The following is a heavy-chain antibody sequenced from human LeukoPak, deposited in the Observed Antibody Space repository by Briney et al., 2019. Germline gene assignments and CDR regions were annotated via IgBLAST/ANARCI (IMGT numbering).Heavy chain of an antibody. V-gene: IGHV1-2*02. CDR2: INPHIGDT. J-gene: IGHJ4*02. CDR3: AGVGAAVAVPYFDY. Sequence: ASVKVSCKASGYTFTGYYMHWVRQAPGQGLEWMGWINPHIGDTNYAQKFQDRVTMTRDTSISTAYMELSRLRSDDTAVYYCAGVGAAVAVPYFDYWGQGTLVTVSS. D-gene: IGHD6-19*01. CDR1: GYTFTGYY.